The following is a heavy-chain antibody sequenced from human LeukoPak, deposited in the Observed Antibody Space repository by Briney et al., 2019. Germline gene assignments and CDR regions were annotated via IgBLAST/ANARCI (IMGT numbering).Heavy chain of an antibody. CDR1: GGSFSGYY. CDR3: ARDDITGTTSTFDP. V-gene: IGHV4-34*01. J-gene: IGHJ5*02. D-gene: IGHD1-7*01. CDR2: INHSGST. Sequence: ASETLSLTCAVYGGSFSGYYWSWIRQPPGKGLEWIGEINHSGSTNYNPSLKSRVTISVDTSKNQFSLKLSSVTAADTAVYYCARDDITGTTSTFDPWGQGTLVTVSS.